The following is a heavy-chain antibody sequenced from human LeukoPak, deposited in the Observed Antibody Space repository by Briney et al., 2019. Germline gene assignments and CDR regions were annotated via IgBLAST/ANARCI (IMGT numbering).Heavy chain of an antibody. J-gene: IGHJ4*02. V-gene: IGHV4-34*01. CDR1: GGSFSGYY. Sequence: SETLSLTCAVYGGSFSGYYWSWIRQPPGKGLEWIWEINHSGSTNYNPSLKSRVTISVDTSKNQFSLKLSSVTAADTAVYYCAKGTSCPHWGQGTLVTVSS. CDR3: AKGTSCPH. D-gene: IGHD2-2*01. CDR2: INHSGST.